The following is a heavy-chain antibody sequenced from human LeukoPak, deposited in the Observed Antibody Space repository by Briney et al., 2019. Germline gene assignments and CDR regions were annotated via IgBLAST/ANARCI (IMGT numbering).Heavy chain of an antibody. V-gene: IGHV4-39*01. J-gene: IGHJ4*02. CDR1: GGSISSSSYY. CDR3: ARWSGSGDY. Sequence: SETLSLTCTVSGGSISSSSYYWGWIRQPPGKGLEWIGSIYYSGSTYYNPSLKSRVTISVDTSKNQFSLKLSSVTAADTAVYYCARWSGSGDYWGQGTLVTVSS. CDR2: IYYSGST. D-gene: IGHD3-3*01.